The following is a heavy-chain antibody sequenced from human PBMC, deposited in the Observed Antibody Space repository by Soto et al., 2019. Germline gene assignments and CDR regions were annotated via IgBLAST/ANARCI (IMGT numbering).Heavy chain of an antibody. V-gene: IGHV3-9*01. CDR2: IHWNSGGM. J-gene: IGHJ4*02. Sequence: GGSLRLSCAASGFPFDDYAMHWVRQAPGKGLEWVSGIHWNSGGMGYADSVKGRFTVSRDNAKNSLYLQMNSLRLEDTALYYCVKETGNYYDSSGYYFDSWGQGTLVTVSS. D-gene: IGHD3-22*01. CDR3: VKETGNYYDSSGYYFDS. CDR1: GFPFDDYA.